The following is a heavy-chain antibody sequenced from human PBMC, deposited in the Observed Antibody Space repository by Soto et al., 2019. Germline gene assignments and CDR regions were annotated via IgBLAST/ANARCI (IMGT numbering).Heavy chain of an antibody. CDR3: ARDYYYDTSGYYSDTFDI. D-gene: IGHD3-22*01. CDR1: GYTFTSYG. J-gene: IGHJ3*02. V-gene: IGHV1-18*01. Sequence: QVQLVQSGAEVKKPGASVNVSCKASGYTFTSYGISWVRQAPGQGLEWMGWISAYNDDTNYAQKLQGRVTMTTDTSTNTAYMELRSLRSDDTAVYYCARDYYYDTSGYYSDTFDIWGQGTMVTVSS. CDR2: ISAYNDDT.